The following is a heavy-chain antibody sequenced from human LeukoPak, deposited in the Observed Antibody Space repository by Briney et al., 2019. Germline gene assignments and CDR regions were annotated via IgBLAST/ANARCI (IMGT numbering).Heavy chain of an antibody. V-gene: IGHV4-4*07. CDR1: GDSLSNYF. Sequence: SETLSLTCSVSGDSLSNYFWSWIRQPAAKGLEWVGRFYTSGSTNYNPSLKSRVTMSVDTSKNQFSLKLSSVTAADTAMYYCARAAVGTANFYYWGQGALVTVSS. CDR2: FYTSGST. CDR3: ARAAVGTANFYY. J-gene: IGHJ4*02. D-gene: IGHD6-13*01.